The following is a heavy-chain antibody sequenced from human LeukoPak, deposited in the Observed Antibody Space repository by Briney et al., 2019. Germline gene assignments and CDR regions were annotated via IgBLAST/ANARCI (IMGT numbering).Heavy chain of an antibody. CDR3: ARGGYSYGHSGLIDY. J-gene: IGHJ4*02. CDR1: GYTFTSYA. V-gene: IGHV7-4-1*02. CDR2: INTNTGNP. D-gene: IGHD5-18*01. Sequence: ASVKVSCKASGYTFTSYAMNWVRQAPGQGLEWMGWINTNTGNPTYAQGFTGRFVFSLDTSVSTAYLQISSLKAEDTAVYYCARGGYSYGHSGLIDYWGQGTLVTVSS.